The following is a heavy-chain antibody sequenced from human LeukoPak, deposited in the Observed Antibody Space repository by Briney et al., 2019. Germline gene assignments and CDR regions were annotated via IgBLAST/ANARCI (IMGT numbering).Heavy chain of an antibody. CDR2: TSTDGSTT. CDR1: GFTFYDYW. CDR3: TRAGYRHGMDV. V-gene: IGHV3-74*01. Sequence: WGTLSLSCAASGFTFYDYWIHWVRQAPGKGLVGGSSTSTDGSTTVYGDSVKGRFTISRDNGKNTLDLQLNSLRVEDTAVYFCTRAGYRHGMDVWGQGTTVTVSS. D-gene: IGHD3-16*02. J-gene: IGHJ6*02.